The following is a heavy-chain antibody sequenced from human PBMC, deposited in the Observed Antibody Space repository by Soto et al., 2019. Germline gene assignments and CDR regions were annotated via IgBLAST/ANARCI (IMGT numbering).Heavy chain of an antibody. CDR3: ASNYDSSGYRSYYYYGMDV. D-gene: IGHD3-22*01. V-gene: IGHV3-30-3*01. J-gene: IGHJ6*02. CDR2: ISYDGSNK. Sequence: GGSLRLSCAASGFTFSSYAMHWVRQAPGKGLEWVAVISYDGSNKYYADPVKGRFTISRDNSKNTLYLQMNSLRAEDTAVYYCASNYDSSGYRSYYYYGMDVWGQGTTVTVSS. CDR1: GFTFSSYA.